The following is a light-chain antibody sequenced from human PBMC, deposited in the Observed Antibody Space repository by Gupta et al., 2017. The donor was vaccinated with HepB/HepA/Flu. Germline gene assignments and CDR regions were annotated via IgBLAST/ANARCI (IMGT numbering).Light chain of an antibody. CDR1: QPVGNIY. J-gene: IGKJ1*01. CDR2: GAS. V-gene: IGKV3-20*01. CDR3: QQWANSGWT. Sequence: VLTQSPGTLSLSPGERATLSCRASQPVGNIYVAWYQQKPGQAPRLLIYGASSRAAGIPDRFSGSGSGTDFSLTINRLEPEDFAVYYCQQWANSGWTFGQGTKVEIK.